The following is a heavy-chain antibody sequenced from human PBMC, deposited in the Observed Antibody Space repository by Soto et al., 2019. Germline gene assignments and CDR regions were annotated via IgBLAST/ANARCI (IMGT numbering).Heavy chain of an antibody. CDR2: INGDYGNT. CDR1: GYTFYSHS. CDR3: ARCIQGDYYYCMDA. J-gene: IGHJ6*02. V-gene: IGHV1-18*01. D-gene: IGHD5-18*01. Sequence: ASVKVSCKASGYTFYSHSISWVRQAPGQGLEWMGRINGDYGNTQYAQKFRGRVTMTTDTSTTTVYMELTNLRSDDTAVYYCARCIQGDYYYCMDAWGQGTTGTGSS.